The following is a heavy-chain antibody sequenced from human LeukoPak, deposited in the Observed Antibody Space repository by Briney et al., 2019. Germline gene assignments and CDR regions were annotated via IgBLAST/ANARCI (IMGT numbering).Heavy chain of an antibody. D-gene: IGHD3-3*01. J-gene: IGHJ3*02. Sequence: GGSLRLSCAASGFPFSSYTMSWVRQAPGKGLEWVAVISYDGSNKYYADSVKGRFTISRDNSKNTLYLQMNSLRAEDTAVYYCARGFSDAFDIWGQGTMVTVSS. CDR3: ARGFSDAFDI. CDR2: ISYDGSNK. V-gene: IGHV3-30-3*01. CDR1: GFPFSSYT.